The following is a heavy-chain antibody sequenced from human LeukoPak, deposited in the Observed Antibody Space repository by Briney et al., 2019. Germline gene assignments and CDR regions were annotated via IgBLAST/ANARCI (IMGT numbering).Heavy chain of an antibody. Sequence: GASVKVSCKASGYTFTSYYMHWVRQAPGQGLEWMGIINPSGGSTSYAQKFQGRVTMTRDTSTSTVYMELSSLRSEDTAVYYCAIRPHISFGVPSNFDYYYYYMDVWGKGTTVTISS. D-gene: IGHD3-16*01. CDR3: AIRPHISFGVPSNFDYYYYYMDV. J-gene: IGHJ6*03. V-gene: IGHV1-46*01. CDR2: INPSGGST. CDR1: GYTFTSYY.